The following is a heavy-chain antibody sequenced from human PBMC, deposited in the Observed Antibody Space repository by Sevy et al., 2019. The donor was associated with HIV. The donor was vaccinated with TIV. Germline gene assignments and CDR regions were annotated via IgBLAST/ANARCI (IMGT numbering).Heavy chain of an antibody. CDR3: AKTLHPAVTTSYALDV. V-gene: IGHV3-30*02. CDR2: IRYDGSTK. J-gene: IGHJ6*02. D-gene: IGHD4-4*01. CDR1: GFSFSRYG. Sequence: GGSLRLSCAASGFSFSRYGMHWVRQAPGKGLEWATFIRYDGSTKYFADSVKGRFTISRDNSKNTVYLQRNSLGVEDTAVYFCAKTLHPAVTTSYALDVWGQGTTVTVSS.